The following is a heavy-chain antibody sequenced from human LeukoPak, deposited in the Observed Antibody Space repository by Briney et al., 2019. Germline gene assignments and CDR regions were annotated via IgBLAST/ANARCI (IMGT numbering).Heavy chain of an antibody. Sequence: GGSLRLSCAASGFTFSSYAMSWVRQAPGKGLEWVSAISGSGGSTYYADSVKGRFTISRDNAKNSLYLQMNSLRAEDTALYYCGKDRGPSVTYGMDVWGQGTTVTVSS. CDR2: ISGSGGST. J-gene: IGHJ6*02. V-gene: IGHV3-23*01. CDR3: GKDRGPSVTYGMDV. CDR1: GFTFSSYA.